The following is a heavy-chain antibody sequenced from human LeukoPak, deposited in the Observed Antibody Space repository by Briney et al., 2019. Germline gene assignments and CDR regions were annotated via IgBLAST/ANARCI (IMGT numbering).Heavy chain of an antibody. V-gene: IGHV1-2*02. J-gene: IGHJ5*02. Sequence: ASVKVSCKASGYTFTGYYMHWVRQAPGQGLEWMGWINPNSGGTNYAQKFQGRVTMTRDTSISTAYMELSRLRSDDTAVYYCARVAAAAETRGNWFDPWGQGTLVTVSS. CDR1: GYTFTGYY. CDR2: INPNSGGT. D-gene: IGHD6-13*01. CDR3: ARVAAAAETRGNWFDP.